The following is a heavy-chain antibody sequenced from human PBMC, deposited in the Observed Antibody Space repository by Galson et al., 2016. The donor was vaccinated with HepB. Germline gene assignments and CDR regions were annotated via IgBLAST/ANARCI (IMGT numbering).Heavy chain of an antibody. CDR3: ARLPYSTYYSFDY. J-gene: IGHJ4*02. CDR1: GGSISTSSYF. Sequence: SETLSLTCTVSGGSISTSSYFWGWIRQPPGKGLEWLGRIYYSGSTYNNPSLRNRVTISVDTAKNQFSLKLSSVTAADTAVYYCARLPYSTYYSFDYWGQGTLVTASS. D-gene: IGHD2-15*01. CDR2: IYYSGST. V-gene: IGHV4-39*01.